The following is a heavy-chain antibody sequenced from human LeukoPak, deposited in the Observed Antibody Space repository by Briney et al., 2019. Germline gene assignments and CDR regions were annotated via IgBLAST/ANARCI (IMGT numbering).Heavy chain of an antibody. J-gene: IGHJ6*02. CDR3: AGYYYYGMDV. V-gene: IGHV1-8*01. CDR2: MNPNSGNT. Sequence: GASVKVSCKASGYTFTSYDTNWVRQATGQGLEWMGWMNPNSGNTGYAQKFQGRVTMTRNTSISTAYMELSSLRSEDTAVYYCAGYYYYGMDVWGQGTTVTVSS. CDR1: GYTFTSYD.